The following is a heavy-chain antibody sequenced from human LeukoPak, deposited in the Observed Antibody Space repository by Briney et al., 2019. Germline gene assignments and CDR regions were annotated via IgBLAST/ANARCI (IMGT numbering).Heavy chain of an antibody. Sequence: GGSLRLSCAASGFTFSSYAMSWVRQAPGKGLEWVAVISYDGSNKYYADSVKGRFTISRDNSKNTLYLQMNSLRAEDTAVYYCAKDRAVAGGYFDYWGQGTLVTVSS. CDR1: GFTFSSYA. V-gene: IGHV3-30*18. CDR2: ISYDGSNK. J-gene: IGHJ4*02. CDR3: AKDRAVAGGYFDY. D-gene: IGHD6-19*01.